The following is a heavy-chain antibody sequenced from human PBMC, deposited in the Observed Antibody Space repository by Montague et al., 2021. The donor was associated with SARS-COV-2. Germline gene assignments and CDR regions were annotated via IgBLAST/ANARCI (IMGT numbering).Heavy chain of an antibody. CDR3: ANRIARHYDTSAYLWCPFDF. V-gene: IGHV2-5*02. D-gene: IGHD3-22*01. J-gene: IGHJ4*02. CDR2: XYWDDEK. CDR1: GFSLSTTGVG. Sequence: PGLVKPTETLTLTCTFSGFSLSTTGVGVGWIRQPPGKALEWLALXYWDDEKRYSPSLKSRLTITKDTSKNQVVLTMTNMDPVDTATYYCANRIARHYDTSAYLWCPFDFWGQGTLVTVSS.